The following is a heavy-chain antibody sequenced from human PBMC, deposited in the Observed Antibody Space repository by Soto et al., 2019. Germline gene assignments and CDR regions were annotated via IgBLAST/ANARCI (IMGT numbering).Heavy chain of an antibody. CDR3: VRDLPFCRGAGYYGMDV. CDR1: VYTFTSYH. Sequence: GVSAKLSRKASVYTFTSYHISRVRQAPGQRLEWMGWINGGNGNTIYLQNFQGRVTITRDTSASTAYMELGDLRSEDTAVYYCVRDLPFCRGAGYYGMDVWGQGTTVTVSS. V-gene: IGHV1-3*01. CDR2: INGGNGNT. J-gene: IGHJ6*02. D-gene: IGHD3-10*01.